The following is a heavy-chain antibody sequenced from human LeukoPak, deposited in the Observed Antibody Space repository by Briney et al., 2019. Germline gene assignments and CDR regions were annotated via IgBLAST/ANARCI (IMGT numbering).Heavy chain of an antibody. CDR2: INSDGGST. J-gene: IGHJ4*02. V-gene: IGHV3-43*02. Sequence: PGGSLRLSCAASGFTFSSYWMHWVRQAPGKGLVWVSRINSDGGSTYYADSVKGRFTISRDNSKNSLYLQMNSLRTEDTALYYCAKDEDSSSSGSYFDYWGQGTLVTVSS. CDR1: GFTFSSYW. D-gene: IGHD6-6*01. CDR3: AKDEDSSSSGSYFDY.